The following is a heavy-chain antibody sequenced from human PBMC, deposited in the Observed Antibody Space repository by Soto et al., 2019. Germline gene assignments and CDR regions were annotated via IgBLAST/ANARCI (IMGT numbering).Heavy chain of an antibody. D-gene: IGHD3-3*01. CDR2: ISSSSSTI. Sequence: EVQLVESGGGLVQPGGSLRLSCAASGFTFSSYSMNWVRQAPGKGLEWVSYISSSSSTIYYADSVKGRFTISRDNAKTSLYLQMNSLRDEDTAVYYCARADYDFWSGYYPFDYWGQGTLVTVSS. CDR1: GFTFSSYS. CDR3: ARADYDFWSGYYPFDY. V-gene: IGHV3-48*02. J-gene: IGHJ4*02.